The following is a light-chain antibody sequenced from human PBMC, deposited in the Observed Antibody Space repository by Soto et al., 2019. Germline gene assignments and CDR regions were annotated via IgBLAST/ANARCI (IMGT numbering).Light chain of an antibody. Sequence: SYELTQPPSVSVAPGKTARITCGGNNIGSKSVHWYQQKPGQAPVLVIYYDSDRPSGIPERFSGSNSGNTATLTISRVEAGDEADYYCQVWDSSSDHRTEFGGGTKLTVL. CDR2: YDS. J-gene: IGLJ2*01. CDR1: NIGSKS. V-gene: IGLV3-21*04. CDR3: QVWDSSSDHRTE.